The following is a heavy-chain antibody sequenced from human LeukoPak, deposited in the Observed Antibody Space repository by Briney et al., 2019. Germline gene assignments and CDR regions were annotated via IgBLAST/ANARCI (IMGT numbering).Heavy chain of an antibody. J-gene: IGHJ4*02. D-gene: IGHD4-17*01. CDR1: GFTFSSYE. CDR2: ISSSGSTI. Sequence: GGSLRLSCAASGFTFSSYEMNWVRQAPGKGLEWVSYISSSGSTIYYADSVKGRFTISRDNAKNSLYLQMNSLRAEDTAVYYCARDTSSDYGDFGYWGQGTLVTVSS. V-gene: IGHV3-48*03. CDR3: ARDTSSDYGDFGY.